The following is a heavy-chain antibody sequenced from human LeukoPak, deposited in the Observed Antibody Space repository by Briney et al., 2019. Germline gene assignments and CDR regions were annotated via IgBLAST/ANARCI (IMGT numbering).Heavy chain of an antibody. Sequence: PSETLSLTCAVSGFSISSGWWWSWVRQPPGKGLEWIGEIHHSGSTHYNPSLKSRVTMSVDTSKNQFSLKLSSVTAADTAVYYCARVPYCGGDCYSDYFDYWGQGTLVTVSS. V-gene: IGHV4-4*02. J-gene: IGHJ4*02. CDR1: GFSISSGWW. CDR2: IHHSGST. D-gene: IGHD2-21*02. CDR3: ARVPYCGGDCYSDYFDY.